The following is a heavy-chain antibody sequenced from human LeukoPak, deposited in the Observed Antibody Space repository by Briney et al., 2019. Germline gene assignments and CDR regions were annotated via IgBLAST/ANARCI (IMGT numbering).Heavy chain of an antibody. D-gene: IGHD6-19*01. CDR3: ARDIASSGWYTRLDY. Sequence: ASVKVSCKASGYTFTGYYMHWVRQAPGQGLEWMGWINPNSGGTNYAQKFQGRVTMTRDTSISTVYMELSRLRSDDTAVYYCARDIASSGWYTRLDYWGQGTLVTVSS. J-gene: IGHJ4*02. CDR2: INPNSGGT. CDR1: GYTFTGYY. V-gene: IGHV1-2*02.